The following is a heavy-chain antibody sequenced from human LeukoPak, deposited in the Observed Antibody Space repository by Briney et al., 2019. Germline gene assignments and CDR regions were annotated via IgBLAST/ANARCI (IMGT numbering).Heavy chain of an antibody. CDR2: INWNGGST. D-gene: IGHD3-22*01. J-gene: IGHJ6*03. CDR3: ARVGNYYDTYYMDV. V-gene: IGHV3-20*04. CDR1: GFTFSSYW. Sequence: PGGSLRLSCAASGFTFSSYWMSWVRQAPGKGLEWVSGINWNGGSTGYADSVKGRFTISRDNAKNSLYLQMNSLRAEDTALYYCARVGNYYDTYYMDVWGKGTTVTVSS.